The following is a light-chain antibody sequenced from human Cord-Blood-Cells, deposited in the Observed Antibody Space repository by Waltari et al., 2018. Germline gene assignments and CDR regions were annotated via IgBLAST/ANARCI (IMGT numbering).Light chain of an antibody. V-gene: IGLV1-47*01. Sequence: QSVLTQPPSASRSHGQQVTITCSGIRSNIGSNYVYWYQQLLETDPTLLIYRNNQRPSGVPDRFSGSKSGTSDSLAISVLRSEDEADYYCAAWDDSLSGYVVFGGGTKLTVL. CDR2: RNN. CDR3: AAWDDSLSGYVV. J-gene: IGLJ2*01. CDR1: RSNIGSNY.